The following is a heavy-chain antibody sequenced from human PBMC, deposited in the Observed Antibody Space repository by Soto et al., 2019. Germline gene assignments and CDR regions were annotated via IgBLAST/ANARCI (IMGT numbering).Heavy chain of an antibody. CDR2: IYYTGRA. CDR3: ARVGTSYARRGLDV. D-gene: IGHD7-27*01. CDR1: GGAIDRGGYY. Sequence: SETLSLTCKVSGGAIDRGGYYWCWISQHPGKSLEWIGHIYYTGRAYYKPSLKSRVSMSIDTSQNQFSLELISVTAADTAVYYCARVGTSYARRGLDVWGKGTTVTVSS. V-gene: IGHV4-31*03. J-gene: IGHJ6*04.